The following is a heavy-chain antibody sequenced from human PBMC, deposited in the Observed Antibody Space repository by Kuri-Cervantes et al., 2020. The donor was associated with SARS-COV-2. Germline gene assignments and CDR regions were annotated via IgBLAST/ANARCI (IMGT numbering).Heavy chain of an antibody. CDR1: GGSFSGYY. CDR2: INHSGST. J-gene: IGHJ5*02. Sequence: SETLSLTCAVYGGSFSGYYWSWIRQPPGKGLEWIGEINHSGSTNYNPSLKSRVTISVDTSKNQFSLKLSSVTAADTAVYYCARVGNLDTAMVTYDPWGQGTLVTVSS. CDR3: ARVGNLDTAMVTYDP. V-gene: IGHV4-34*01. D-gene: IGHD5-18*01.